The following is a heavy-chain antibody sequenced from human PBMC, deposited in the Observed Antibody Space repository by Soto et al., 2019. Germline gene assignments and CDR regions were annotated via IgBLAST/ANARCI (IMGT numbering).Heavy chain of an antibody. CDR1: GFTFSSYA. CDR2: ISASDGGT. V-gene: IGHV3-23*01. CDR3: AKLYYYDSSGYFQYFQY. D-gene: IGHD3-22*01. J-gene: IGHJ1*01. Sequence: PGGSLRLSCAASGFTFSSYAMSWVRQAPGKGLEWVSVISASDGGTYYADSVKGRSTISRDNSKNTLYLQMNSLRAEDTAVYYCAKLYYYDSSGYFQYFQYWGQGTLVTVSS.